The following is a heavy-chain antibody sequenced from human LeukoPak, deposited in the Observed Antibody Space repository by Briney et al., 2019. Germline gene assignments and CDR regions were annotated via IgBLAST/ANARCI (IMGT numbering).Heavy chain of an antibody. J-gene: IGHJ4*02. Sequence: GGSLRLSCAASGFTFSNYSMSWVRQAPGKGLEWVSPISGTGGTTYYADSVKGRFTIYRDNSKNTLFLQFNSLRADDTAVYYCAKGRGTTVTAAANYWGQGTLVTVSS. D-gene: IGHD4-17*01. CDR1: GFTFSNYS. CDR3: AKGRGTTVTAAANY. CDR2: ISGTGGTT. V-gene: IGHV3-23*01.